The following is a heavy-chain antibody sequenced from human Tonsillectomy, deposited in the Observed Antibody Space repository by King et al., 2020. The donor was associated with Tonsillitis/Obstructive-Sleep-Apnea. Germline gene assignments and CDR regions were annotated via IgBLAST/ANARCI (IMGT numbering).Heavy chain of an antibody. CDR2: ISYDGSNK. CDR3: ARDRGYGSGSYPFDAFDI. V-gene: IGHV3-30*01. D-gene: IGHD3-10*01. J-gene: IGHJ3*02. CDR1: GFTFSSYA. Sequence: VQLVESGGGVVQPGRSLRLSCAASGFTFSSYAMHWVRQAPGKGLEWVAVISYDGSNKYYADSVKGRFTISRDNSKNTLYLQMNSLRAEDTAVYYCARDRGYGSGSYPFDAFDILGQGTMVTVSS.